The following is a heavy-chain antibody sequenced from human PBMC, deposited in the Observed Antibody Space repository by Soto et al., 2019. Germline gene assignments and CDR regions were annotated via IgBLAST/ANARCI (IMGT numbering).Heavy chain of an antibody. D-gene: IGHD2-2*01. V-gene: IGHV3-74*01. CDR1: GFTFSNYW. Sequence: HPGGSLRLSCAASGFTFSNYWMHWVRQAPGKGLVWISRINDQGGSPTYADSVKGRFTISRDNVKNTLYLQMSSLRAEDTAVYYCARDTRFFTYQLLVRGYYYYGMDVWGQGTTVTVSS. J-gene: IGHJ6*02. CDR3: ARDTRFFTYQLLVRGYYYYGMDV. CDR2: INDQGGSP.